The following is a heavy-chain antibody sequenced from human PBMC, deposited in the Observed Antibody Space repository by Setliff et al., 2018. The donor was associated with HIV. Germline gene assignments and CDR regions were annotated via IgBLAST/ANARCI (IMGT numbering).Heavy chain of an antibody. D-gene: IGHD6-6*01. V-gene: IGHV4-39*07. Sequence: PSETLSLTCTVSGGSISSSSHYWGWIRQPPGKGLEWIGSTYYSGGTYYNPSLKSRVTISVDTSKNQFSLKLSSVTAADTAVYYCARVSRGGSSPGWFDPWGQGTLVTVSS. CDR2: TYYSGGT. J-gene: IGHJ5*02. CDR3: ARVSRGGSSPGWFDP. CDR1: GGSISSSSHY.